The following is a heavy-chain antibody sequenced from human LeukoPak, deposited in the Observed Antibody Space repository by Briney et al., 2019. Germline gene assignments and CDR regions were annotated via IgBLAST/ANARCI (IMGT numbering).Heavy chain of an antibody. D-gene: IGHD2-2*01. J-gene: IGHJ4*02. CDR3: AKDLKEGFCSTTSCYGIDS. CDR1: GFTFSSYW. Sequence: GGSLRLSCVASGFTFSSYWMHWVRQAPGKGLVWVSRINSDGSSTSYADSVKGRFTISRDNSKNTLYLQMNSLRAEDTAVYYCAKDLKEGFCSTTSCYGIDSWGQGTLVTVSS. CDR2: INSDGSST. V-gene: IGHV3-74*01.